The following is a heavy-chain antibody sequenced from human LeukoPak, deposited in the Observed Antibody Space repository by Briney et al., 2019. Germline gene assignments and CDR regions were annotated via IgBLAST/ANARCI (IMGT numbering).Heavy chain of an antibody. CDR2: ISYDGTDK. V-gene: IGHV3-30*18. D-gene: IGHD6-13*01. CDR3: AKSLSGWWTPGLDY. Sequence: GGSLRLSCVASGFIFSSYGINWVRQAPGKGLEWVAVISYDGTDKYYTDSAKGRFTTSRDRSTNTVSLEMNSLRPEDTAVYYCAKSLSGWWTPGLDYLGQGTLVTVSS. J-gene: IGHJ4*02. CDR1: GFIFSSYG.